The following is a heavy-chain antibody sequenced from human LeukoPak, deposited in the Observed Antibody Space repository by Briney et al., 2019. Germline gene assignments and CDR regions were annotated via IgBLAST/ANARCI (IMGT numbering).Heavy chain of an antibody. CDR2: IYYSGST. V-gene: IGHV4-59*08. CDR1: GGSISSYY. D-gene: IGHD3-3*01. Sequence: SETLSLTCTVSGGSISSYYWSWIRQPPGKGLEWIGYIYYSGSTNYNPSLKSRVTISVDTSKNQFSLKLSSVTAADTAVYYCARQEHYDFWTYDYWGQGTLVTVSS. CDR3: ARQEHYDFWTYDY. J-gene: IGHJ4*02.